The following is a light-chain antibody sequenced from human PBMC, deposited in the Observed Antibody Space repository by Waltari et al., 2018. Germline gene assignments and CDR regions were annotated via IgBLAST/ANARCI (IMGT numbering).Light chain of an antibody. CDR3: GSYAGSYSWV. V-gene: IGLV2-11*01. J-gene: IGLJ3*02. Sequence: QSALTQPRPVSGSPGQSVTISCTGTSSDVRGYNYFSWYQHHPGKAPKCMIYDVTRRPSGVPDRFSGSKSGNTASLTISGLQAEDEADYYCGSYAGSYSWVFGGGTKVTVL. CDR2: DVT. CDR1: SSDVRGYNY.